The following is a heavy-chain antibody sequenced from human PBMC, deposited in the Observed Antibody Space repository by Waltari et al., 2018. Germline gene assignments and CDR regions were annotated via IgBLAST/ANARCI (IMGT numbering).Heavy chain of an antibody. D-gene: IGHD2-2*01. V-gene: IGHV4-38-2*02. CDR2: IYHSGST. J-gene: IGHJ6*03. Sequence: QVQLQESGPGLVKPSETLSLTCTVSGYSISSGYYWGWIRQPPGKGLEWIGSIYHSGSTYYNPSLKSLVTISVDTSKNQFSLKLSSVTAADTAVYYCARDIVVADVGYYYMDVWGKGTTVTISS. CDR1: GYSISSGYY. CDR3: ARDIVVADVGYYYMDV.